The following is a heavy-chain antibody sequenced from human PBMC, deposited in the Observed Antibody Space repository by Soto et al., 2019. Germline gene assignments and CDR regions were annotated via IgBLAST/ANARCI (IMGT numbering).Heavy chain of an antibody. D-gene: IGHD1-26*01. CDR2: ISHDGSNK. CDR1: EFTFSSYA. V-gene: IGHV3-30-3*01. Sequence: GGSLRLSCVASEFTFSSYAMHWVRQAPGKGMEWVAVISHDGSNKYYADSVKGRFTSSRENSKSTLYLEMNNLRAEDTAVYYCGRDVARGTGYYGIDYWGQGTLVTVSS. J-gene: IGHJ4*02. CDR3: GRDVARGTGYYGIDY.